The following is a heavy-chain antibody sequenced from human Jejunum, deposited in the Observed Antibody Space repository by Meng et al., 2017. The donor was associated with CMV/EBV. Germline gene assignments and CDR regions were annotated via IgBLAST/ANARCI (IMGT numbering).Heavy chain of an antibody. CDR2: IKNEGKRK. CDR3: AKDNGNWINNWFDP. Sequence: GKGREREKGIKNEGKRKKKEEKEKGRLTISRENSKNTLYLQMNSLRAEDTAVYYCAKDNGNWINNWFDPWGQGTLVTVSS. J-gene: IGHJ5*02. D-gene: IGHD1-1*01. V-gene: IGHV3-23*03.